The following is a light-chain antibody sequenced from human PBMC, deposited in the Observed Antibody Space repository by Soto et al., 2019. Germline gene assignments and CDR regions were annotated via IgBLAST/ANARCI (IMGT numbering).Light chain of an antibody. CDR3: CPSAPESTYV. J-gene: IGLJ1*01. CDR2: KGT. CDR1: SSDIGAYNS. Sequence: QSVLSQPASVSGSPGQSITISCSGTSSDIGAYNSVSWYQQHPHKAPQVIIYKGTQRPSGVSHRFSGSTSGNAASLTISGLQADDEADYFCCPSAPESTYVCGSGTKVTVL. V-gene: IGLV2-23*01.